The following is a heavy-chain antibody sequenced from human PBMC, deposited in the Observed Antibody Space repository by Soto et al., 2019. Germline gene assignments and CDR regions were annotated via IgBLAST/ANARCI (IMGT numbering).Heavy chain of an antibody. CDR1: GYTFSNYG. CDR3: ARLHYQYDSSGYPDY. V-gene: IGHV1-18*01. CDR2: ISPNNGNT. J-gene: IGHJ4*02. D-gene: IGHD3-22*01. Sequence: GASGKCPCKTSGYTFSNYGITWVRQAPGQRLEWMGWISPNNGNTNYAQKLQGRVTMTTDTSTSTAYMELRSLRSDDTAVYYCARLHYQYDSSGYPDYWGQGTLVTVSS.